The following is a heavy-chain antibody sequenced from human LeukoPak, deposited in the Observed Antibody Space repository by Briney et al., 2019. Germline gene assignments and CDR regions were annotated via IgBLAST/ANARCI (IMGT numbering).Heavy chain of an antibody. CDR2: ISYDGSNK. D-gene: IGHD3-22*01. J-gene: IGHJ4*02. CDR3: ARDESTYYYDSSGYSDY. V-gene: IGHV3-30-3*01. CDR1: GSTFSSYA. Sequence: GGSLRLSCAASGSTFSSYAMHWVRQAPGKGLEWVAVISYDGSNKYYADSVKGRFTISRDNSKNTLYLQMNSLRAEDTAVYYCARDESTYYYDSSGYSDYWGQGTLVTVSS.